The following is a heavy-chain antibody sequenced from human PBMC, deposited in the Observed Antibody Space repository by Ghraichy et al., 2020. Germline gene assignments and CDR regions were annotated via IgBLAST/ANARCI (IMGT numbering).Heavy chain of an antibody. J-gene: IGHJ4*02. D-gene: IGHD3-22*01. V-gene: IGHV4-59*08. CDR1: GGSISSYY. CDR3: ARHGSMIAD. CDR2: IYYSGST. Sequence: SETLSLTCTVSGGSISSYYWSWIRQPPGKRLEWIGYIYYSGSTNYNPSLKSQVTISVDTSKNQFSLKLSSVTAADTAVYYCARHGSMIADWGQGTLVTVSS.